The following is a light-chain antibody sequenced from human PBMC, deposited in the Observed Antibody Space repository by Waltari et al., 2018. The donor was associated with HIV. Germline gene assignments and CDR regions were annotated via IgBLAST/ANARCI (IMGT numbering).Light chain of an antibody. J-gene: IGLJ3*02. CDR1: RSNIGARFD. Sequence: QSVLTQPPSVSGAPGQRVTISCTGSRSNIGARFDVPWYQQLPGTAPKLLIYGDNNRPSGVPDRFSGSKSGTSASLAITGLQAEDEADYYCQSYDSSLSGSVFGGGTKLTVL. CDR2: GDN. CDR3: QSYDSSLSGSV. V-gene: IGLV1-40*01.